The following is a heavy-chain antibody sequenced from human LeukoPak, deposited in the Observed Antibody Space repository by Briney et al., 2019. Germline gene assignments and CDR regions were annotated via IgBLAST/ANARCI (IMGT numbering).Heavy chain of an antibody. J-gene: IGHJ5*02. V-gene: IGHV4-4*02. CDR3: AREGGQWLVSNWFDP. CDR1: GGSISSSNW. Sequence: SETLSLTCAVSGGSISSSNWWSWVRQPPGKGLEWIGEIYHSGSTNYNPSLKSRVTISVDTSKNQFSLKLSSVTAADTAVYYCAREGGQWLVSNWFDPWGQGTLVTVSS. D-gene: IGHD6-19*01. CDR2: IYHSGST.